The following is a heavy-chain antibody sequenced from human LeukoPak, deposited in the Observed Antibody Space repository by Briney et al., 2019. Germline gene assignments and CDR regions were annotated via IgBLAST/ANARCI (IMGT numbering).Heavy chain of an antibody. D-gene: IGHD3-3*01. CDR1: GFTFSSYE. Sequence: PGGSLRLSCAASGFTFSSYEMNWVRQAPGKGLEWVSYISSSSSTIYYADSVKGRFTISRDNAKNSLYLQMNSLRAEDTAVYYCARDDYYDFWSGILWGQGTLVTVSS. V-gene: IGHV3-48*03. J-gene: IGHJ4*02. CDR3: ARDDYYDFWSGIL. CDR2: ISSSSSTI.